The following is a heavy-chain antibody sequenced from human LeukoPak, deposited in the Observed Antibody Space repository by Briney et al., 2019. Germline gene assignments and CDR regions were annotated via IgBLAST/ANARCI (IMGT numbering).Heavy chain of an antibody. CDR2: IKLDGSEK. CDR1: GFIFTNYF. CDR3: ATDRGWRTSGYYLYYFEY. D-gene: IGHD3-3*01. V-gene: IGHV3-7*01. Sequence: GGSLRLSCAASGFIFTNYFMSWVRQAPGKGLEWVASIKLDGSEKYFVDSVRGRFTISRDNTMNSLYLQMSSLRAEDTAVYYCATDRGWRTSGYYLYYFEYWGQGTLVTFSS. J-gene: IGHJ4*02.